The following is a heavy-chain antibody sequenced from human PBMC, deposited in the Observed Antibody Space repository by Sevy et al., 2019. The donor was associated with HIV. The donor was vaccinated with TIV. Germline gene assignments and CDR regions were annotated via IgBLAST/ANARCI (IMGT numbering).Heavy chain of an antibody. D-gene: IGHD5-18*01. CDR1: GFTFGDNT. Sequence: GGSLRLSCTASGFTFGDNTMSWFRQAPGKGLEWVGFIRGKAYGGTTEYAASVKGRFTISRDESKSIAYLQMNSLKTEDTAVYYCTRGGYIYADYYFDYWGQGTLDTVSS. CDR3: TRGGYIYADYYFDY. V-gene: IGHV3-49*03. CDR2: IRGKAYGGTT. J-gene: IGHJ4*02.